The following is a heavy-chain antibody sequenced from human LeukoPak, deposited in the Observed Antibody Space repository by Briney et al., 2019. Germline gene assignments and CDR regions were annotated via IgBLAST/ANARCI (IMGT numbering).Heavy chain of an antibody. CDR1: GYTFTNYD. CDR2: MNPNSGNT. V-gene: IGHV1-8*02. J-gene: IGHJ4*02. D-gene: IGHD6-13*01. CDR3: ARDQGGYYSSSWVFDY. Sequence: ASVKVSCKASGYTFTNYDINWVRQATGQGLEWMGWMNPNSGNTGYAQKFQGRVTMTRDTSISTAYMELSRLRSDDTAVYYCARDQGGYYSSSWVFDYWGQGTLVTVSS.